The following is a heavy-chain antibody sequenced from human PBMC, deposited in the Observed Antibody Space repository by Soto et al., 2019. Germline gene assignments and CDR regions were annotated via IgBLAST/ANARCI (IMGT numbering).Heavy chain of an antibody. CDR2: IYGSGST. J-gene: IGHJ5*02. CDR3: ARGVPYSYGYVSWFDP. V-gene: IGHV4-59*01. Sequence: PSETLSLTCTVSGGSISNYYWSWVRQPPGKGLEWIGYIYGSGSTNYNPSLKSRVTISVDTPKNQFSLRLTSVTAADTAVYYCARGVPYSYGYVSWFDPWGQGTLVTVSS. CDR1: GGSISNYY. D-gene: IGHD5-18*01.